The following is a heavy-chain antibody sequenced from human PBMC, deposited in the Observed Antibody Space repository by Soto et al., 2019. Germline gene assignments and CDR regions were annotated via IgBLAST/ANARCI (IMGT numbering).Heavy chain of an antibody. J-gene: IGHJ6*02. D-gene: IGHD2-15*01. CDR2: IYHSGST. V-gene: IGHV4-4*02. Sequence: QVQLQESGPGLVKPLGTLSLTCAVSGGSISSSNWWSWVRQPPGKGLEGTGEIYHSGSTNYNPALNTRVRITVEESKTQCSLNACSVTAADTAVYYCARAGRGYCSGGSCYAGLHGMDVWGPGPTVTVSS. CDR3: ARAGRGYCSGGSCYAGLHGMDV. CDR1: GGSISSSNW.